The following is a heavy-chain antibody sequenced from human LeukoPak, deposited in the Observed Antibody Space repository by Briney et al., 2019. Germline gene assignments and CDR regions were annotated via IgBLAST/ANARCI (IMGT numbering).Heavy chain of an antibody. V-gene: IGHV3-66*01. CDR3: ARGGYTGPFDC. CDR2: IYSGGST. CDR1: GFTVSSDY. Sequence: GGFLRLSCAASGFTVSSDYMSWVRQAPGKGLEWVSVIYSGGSTYYADSVKGRFTISRDNSKNTLYLQMNSLRAEDTAVYYCARGGYTGPFDCWGQGTLVTVSS. J-gene: IGHJ4*02. D-gene: IGHD5-18*01.